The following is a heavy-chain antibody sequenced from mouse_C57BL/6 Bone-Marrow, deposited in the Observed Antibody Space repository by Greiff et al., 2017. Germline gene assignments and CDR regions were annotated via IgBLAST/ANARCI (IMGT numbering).Heavy chain of an antibody. CDR2: INPNNGGT. Sequence: VQLQQSGPELVKPGASVKISCKASGYTFTDYYMNWVKQSHGKSLEWIGDINPNNGGTSYNQKFKGKATLPVDKSSSTAYMELRSMTSEDSAVYYCARYIDYCGEWYFEVWGTGTTVTVSS. D-gene: IGHD1-1*01. CDR1: GYTFTDYY. CDR3: ARYIDYCGEWYFEV. J-gene: IGHJ1*03. V-gene: IGHV1-26*01.